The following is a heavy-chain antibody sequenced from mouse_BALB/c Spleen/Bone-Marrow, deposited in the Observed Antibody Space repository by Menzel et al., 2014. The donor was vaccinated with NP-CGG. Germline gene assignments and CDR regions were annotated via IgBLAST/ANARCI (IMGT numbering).Heavy chain of an antibody. V-gene: IGHV1S137*01. CDR2: ISTYYGDA. Sequence: VQLHQSGAELVRPGVSVKISCKGSGYTFTDYAMHWVKQSHAKSLEWIGVISTYYGDASYNQKFKAKATMTVDKSSSTAYMEPARLTSEDSAIYSCARDAMDYWGQGTSVTVSS. CDR1: GYTFTDYA. CDR3: ARDAMDY. J-gene: IGHJ4*01.